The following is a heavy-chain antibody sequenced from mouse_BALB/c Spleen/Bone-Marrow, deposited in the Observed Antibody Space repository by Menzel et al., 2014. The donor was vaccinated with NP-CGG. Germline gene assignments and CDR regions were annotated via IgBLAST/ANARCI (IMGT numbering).Heavy chain of an antibody. V-gene: IGHV14-3*02. D-gene: IGHD1-1*02. CDR1: GFNIKDTY. Sequence: VQLQQSGAELVKPGASVKLSCTASGFNIKDTYMHWVKQRPEQGLEWIGRIDPANGNTKYDPKFQGKATITADTSSNTAYLQRSSLTSEDTAVYYCAWVKLWSYAMDYWGQGTSVTVSS. CDR3: AWVKLWSYAMDY. J-gene: IGHJ4*01. CDR2: IDPANGNT.